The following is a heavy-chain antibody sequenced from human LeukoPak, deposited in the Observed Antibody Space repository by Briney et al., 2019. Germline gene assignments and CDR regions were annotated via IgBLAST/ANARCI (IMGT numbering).Heavy chain of an antibody. CDR2: IYYSGST. J-gene: IGHJ4*02. CDR1: GGSIITSSYY. V-gene: IGHV4-39*01. D-gene: IGHD6-13*01. CDR3: ARSSRSSWSRDFDY. Sequence: SETLSLTCSVSGGSIITSSYYWGWIRQPPGKGLEWIGSIYYSGSTYYNPSLKSRVTISVDTSKNQFSLKLSSVTAADTAVYYCARSSRSSWSRDFDYWGQGTLVTVSS.